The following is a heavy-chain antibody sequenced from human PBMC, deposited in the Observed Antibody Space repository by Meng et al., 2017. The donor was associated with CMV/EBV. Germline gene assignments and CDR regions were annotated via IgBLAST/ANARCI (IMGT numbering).Heavy chain of an antibody. J-gene: IGHJ5*02. CDR3: ARGGGKYYYDSSGYYNGGWFDP. Sequence: YAISWVRQAPGQGLEWIGGIIPIFGTANYEQKCQGRVTITTDESTSTAYMELSSLRSEDTAVYYCARGGGKYYYDSSGYYNGGWFDPWGQGTLVTVSS. V-gene: IGHV1-69*05. CDR1: YA. D-gene: IGHD3-22*01. CDR2: IIPIFGTA.